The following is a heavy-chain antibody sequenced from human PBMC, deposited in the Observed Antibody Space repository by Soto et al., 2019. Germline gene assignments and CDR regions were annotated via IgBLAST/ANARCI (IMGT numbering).Heavy chain of an antibody. Sequence: EVQLVESGGGLVKPGGSLRLSCAASGFTFSNAWMSWVRQAPGKGLEWVGRIKSKTDGGTTDYAAPVKGRFTISRDDSKNTLYLQMNSVKTEDTAVYYCTRALVVVTANPVRRFDRWGQGTLVTVSS. D-gene: IGHD2-21*02. CDR2: IKSKTDGGTT. J-gene: IGHJ5*02. CDR1: GFTFSNAW. CDR3: TRALVVVTANPVRRFDR. V-gene: IGHV3-15*01.